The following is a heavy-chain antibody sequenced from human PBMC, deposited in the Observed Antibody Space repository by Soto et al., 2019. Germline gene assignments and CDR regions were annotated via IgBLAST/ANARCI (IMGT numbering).Heavy chain of an antibody. CDR2: ISGSGRST. CDR3: ARDGGNICSGGSCYFQAPDY. V-gene: IGHV3-23*01. Sequence: EVQLLESGGGSVQPGGSLRLSCSASGFTVSNYAMSWVRQAPGKGLEWVASISGSGRSTNYADSVKGRFTISRDNSKNTLAVQMSSLRSEDTAVYYCARDGGNICSGGSCYFQAPDYWGQGTLVTVSP. CDR1: GFTVSNYA. D-gene: IGHD2-15*01. J-gene: IGHJ4*02.